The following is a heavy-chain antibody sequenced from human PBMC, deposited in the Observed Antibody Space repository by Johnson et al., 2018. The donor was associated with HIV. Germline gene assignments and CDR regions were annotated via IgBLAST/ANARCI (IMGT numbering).Heavy chain of an antibody. CDR3: AKGEAQEGWIQLQSYAFDF. J-gene: IGHJ3*01. CDR2: ISGSGGGT. V-gene: IGHV3-23*04. D-gene: IGHD5-18*01. CDR1: GFTFSSYA. Sequence: VQLVESGGGLVQPGGSLRLSCAASGFTFSSYAMSWVRQAPGKGLEWVSSISGSGGGTYQVDSVKGRFTTSRDNSKNTLYLQMNSLRAEDSALYYCAKGEAQEGWIQLQSYAFDFWGRGTMVTVSS.